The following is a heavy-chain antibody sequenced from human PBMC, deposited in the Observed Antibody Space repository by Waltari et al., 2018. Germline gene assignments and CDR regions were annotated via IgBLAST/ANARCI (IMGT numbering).Heavy chain of an antibody. Sequence: QVQLVQSGAEVKKPGASVKVSCKASGYTFTSYAMHWVRQAPGQRLEWMGWINAVNGNTKYSQKFQGRVTITRDTSASTAYMELSSLRSEDTAVYYCARSGELRPLYYYYGMDVWGQGTTVTVSS. CDR3: ARSGELRPLYYYYGMDV. D-gene: IGHD1-26*01. J-gene: IGHJ6*02. CDR2: INAVNGNT. CDR1: GYTFTSYA. V-gene: IGHV1-3*01.